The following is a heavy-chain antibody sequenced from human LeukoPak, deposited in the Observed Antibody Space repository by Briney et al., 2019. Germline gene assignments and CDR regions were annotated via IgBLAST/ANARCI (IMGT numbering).Heavy chain of an antibody. CDR2: IKQDGSEK. CDR3: AKAKRSGDQLVDAFDI. V-gene: IGHV3-7*03. D-gene: IGHD6-13*01. Sequence: GGSLRLSCAASGFTFSSYWMSWVRQAPGKGLEWVANIKQDGSEKYYVDSVKGRFTISRDNSKNTLYLQMNSLRAEDTAVYYCAKAKRSGDQLVDAFDIWGQGTMVTVSS. CDR1: GFTFSSYW. J-gene: IGHJ3*02.